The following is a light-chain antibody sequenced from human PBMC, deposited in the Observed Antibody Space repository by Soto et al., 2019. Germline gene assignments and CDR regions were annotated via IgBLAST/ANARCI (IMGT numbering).Light chain of an antibody. CDR2: EAS. CDR1: QSINNW. Sequence: DIQMTQSPSTLSASVGDRVTITCRASQSINNWLAWYQQKPGKAPKLLLYEASSLLSGVPSRFSGSGSGTAFTLTISSLQPDDFADYYCQQYDSDSSTFGQGTQLDI. V-gene: IGKV1-5*03. CDR3: QQYDSDSST. J-gene: IGKJ2*01.